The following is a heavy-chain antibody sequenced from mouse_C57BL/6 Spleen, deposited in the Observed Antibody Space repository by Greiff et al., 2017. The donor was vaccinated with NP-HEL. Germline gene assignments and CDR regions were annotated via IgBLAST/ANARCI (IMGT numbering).Heavy chain of an antibody. D-gene: IGHD1-1*01. CDR2: IYPSDSET. V-gene: IGHV1-61*01. Sequence: VQLQQSGAELVRPGSSVKLSCKASGYTFTSYWMDWVKQRPGQGLEWIGNIYPSDSETHYNQKFKDKATLTVDKSSSTAYMQLSSLTSEDSAVYYCARWSYGSSPHFDYWGQGTTLTVSS. J-gene: IGHJ2*01. CDR1: GYTFTSYW. CDR3: ARWSYGSSPHFDY.